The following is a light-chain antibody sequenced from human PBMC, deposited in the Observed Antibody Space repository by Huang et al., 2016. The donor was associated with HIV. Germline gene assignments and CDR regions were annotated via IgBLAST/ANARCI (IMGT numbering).Light chain of an antibody. Sequence: DIQVTQSPSSLSASVGGSVTITCQASQDISNYLNWYQQKPGKAPKRLIYAASNLERGVPSRFSGSGSGTDFTFTISSLQPEEIATYYCQQYDSLPPWTFGQGTRVEIK. J-gene: IGKJ1*01. CDR2: AAS. CDR3: QQYDSLPPWT. V-gene: IGKV1-33*01. CDR1: QDISNY.